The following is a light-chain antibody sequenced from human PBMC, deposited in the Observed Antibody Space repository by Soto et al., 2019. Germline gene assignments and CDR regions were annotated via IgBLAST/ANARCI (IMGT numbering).Light chain of an antibody. CDR3: QQRSNWPPEVT. CDR1: QSVSSS. J-gene: IGKJ3*01. V-gene: IGKV3-11*01. Sequence: EIVLTQSPDTLSLSPGERATLSCRASQSVSSSLAWYQQKPGQAPRLLIYDASNRATGIPARFSVSGSGTDFTLTISSLDPEDFAVYYCQQRSNWPPEVTFGPGTKVDIK. CDR2: DAS.